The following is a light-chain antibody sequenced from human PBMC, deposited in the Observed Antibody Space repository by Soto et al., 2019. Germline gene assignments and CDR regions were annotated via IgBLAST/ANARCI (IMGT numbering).Light chain of an antibody. CDR1: QSVSSTF. Sequence: EIVLTQSPGSLSLSPGERATLSCRASQSVSSTFFAWYQQRPGQAPRLLMYGASSRATGIPERFSGSGSGTDFTLTISRLEPEDFAVYYCQQFGSSVTFGQGTKVDIK. CDR3: QQFGSSVT. J-gene: IGKJ1*01. CDR2: GAS. V-gene: IGKV3-20*01.